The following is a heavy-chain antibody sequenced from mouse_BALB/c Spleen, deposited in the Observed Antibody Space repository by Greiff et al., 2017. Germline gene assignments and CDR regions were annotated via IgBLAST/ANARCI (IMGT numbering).Heavy chain of an antibody. CDR2: ISDGGSYT. Sequence: EVQGVESGGGLVKPGGSLKLSCAASGFTFSDYYMYWVRQTPEKRLEWVATISDGGSYTYYPDSVKGRFTISRDNAKNNLYLQMSSLKSEDTAMYYCARDGGYDVGNYFDYWGQGTTLTVSS. CDR1: GFTFSDYY. V-gene: IGHV5-4*02. CDR3: ARDGGYDVGNYFDY. J-gene: IGHJ2*01. D-gene: IGHD2-14*01.